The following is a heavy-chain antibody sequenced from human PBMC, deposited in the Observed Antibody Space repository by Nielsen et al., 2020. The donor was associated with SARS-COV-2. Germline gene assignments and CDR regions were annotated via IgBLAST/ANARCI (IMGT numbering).Heavy chain of an antibody. D-gene: IGHD2-15*01. V-gene: IGHV4-39*01. CDR1: GGSIRSSTYY. CDR3: ARHGGYCSGGSCYSNWFDP. CDR2: IYYGGST. J-gene: IGHJ5*02. Sequence: SETLSLTCTASGGSIRSSTYYWGWIRQPPGMGLEWIGSIYYGGSTYDNPSLKSRVTISLDTSKNQFSLKLSSVTAADTAVYYCARHGGYCSGGSCYSNWFDPWGQGTLVTVSS.